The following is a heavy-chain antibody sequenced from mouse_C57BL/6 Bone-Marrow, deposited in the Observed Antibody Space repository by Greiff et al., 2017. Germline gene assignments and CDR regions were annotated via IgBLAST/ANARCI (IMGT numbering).Heavy chain of an antibody. CDR3: ARETQAVVATKMMGY. D-gene: IGHD1-1*01. Sequence: QVQLQQPGAELVRPGSSVTLSCKASGYTFTSYWMDWVKQRPGQGLEWIGNIYPSDSETHYNQKFKDKATLTADKSSSTAYMQLSSLTSEDSAVYYCARETQAVVATKMMGYWGQGTSVTVSS. CDR2: IYPSDSET. J-gene: IGHJ4*01. V-gene: IGHV1-61*01. CDR1: GYTFTSYW.